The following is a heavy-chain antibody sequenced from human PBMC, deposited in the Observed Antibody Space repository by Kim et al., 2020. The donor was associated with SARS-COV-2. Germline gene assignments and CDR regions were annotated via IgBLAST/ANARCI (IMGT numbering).Heavy chain of an antibody. J-gene: IGHJ1*01. CDR2: IIPIFGTA. CDR3: ARDIFHGTEGQGQQLPSAEYFQH. CDR1: GGTFSSYA. V-gene: IGHV1-69*13. D-gene: IGHD6-13*01. Sequence: SVKVSCKASGGTFSSYAISWVRQAPGQGLEWMGGIIPIFGTANYAQKFQGRVTITADESTSTAYMELSSLRSEDTAVYYCARDIFHGTEGQGQQLPSAEYFQHWGQGTLVTVSS.